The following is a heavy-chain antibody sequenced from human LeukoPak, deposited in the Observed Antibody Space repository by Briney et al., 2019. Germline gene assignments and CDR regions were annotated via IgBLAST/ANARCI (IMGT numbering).Heavy chain of an antibody. D-gene: IGHD2-2*01. CDR3: ARDTDPHCSSTSCYSY. V-gene: IGHV4-30-4*08. CDR1: GGSISSGDCY. CDR2: IYYSGST. Sequence: PSETLSLTCTVSGGSISSGDCYWSWIRQPPGKGLEWIGYIYYSGSTYYNPSLKSRVTISVDTSKNQFSLKLSSVTAADTAVYYCARDTDPHCSSTSCYSYWGQGTLVTVSS. J-gene: IGHJ4*02.